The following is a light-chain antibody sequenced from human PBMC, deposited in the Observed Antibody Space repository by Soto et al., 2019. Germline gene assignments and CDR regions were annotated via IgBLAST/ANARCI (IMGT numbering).Light chain of an antibody. V-gene: IGLV1-47*01. CDR1: SSNIGSNY. CDR2: KNN. CDR3: AAWDDSLRIWV. J-gene: IGLJ3*02. Sequence: QSVLTQPPSASGTPGQRVTISCSGSSSNIGSNYVYWYQQLPGTAPKLLIYKNNQRPSGVPDRFSGSKSGTSASLAISGLRPEDEADYYCAAWDDSLRIWVFGGGTKLTVL.